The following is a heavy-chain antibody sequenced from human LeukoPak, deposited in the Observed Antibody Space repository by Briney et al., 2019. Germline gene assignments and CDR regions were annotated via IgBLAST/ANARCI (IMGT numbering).Heavy chain of an antibody. Sequence: SETLSLTCAVYGGSFSGYYWSWIRQPPGKGLEWIGEINSGSTNYNPSLKSRVTISVDTSKNQFSLKLSSVTAADTAVYYCARGVSYYYDSSGYPLDYWGQGTLVTVSS. D-gene: IGHD3-22*01. CDR3: ARGVSYYYDSSGYPLDY. CDR2: INSGST. V-gene: IGHV4-34*01. J-gene: IGHJ4*02. CDR1: GGSFSGYY.